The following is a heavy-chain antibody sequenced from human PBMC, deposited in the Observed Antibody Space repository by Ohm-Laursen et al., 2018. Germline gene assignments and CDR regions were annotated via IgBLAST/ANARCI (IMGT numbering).Heavy chain of an antibody. CDR3: ARDAYGMDV. J-gene: IGHJ6*02. CDR1: GGYFSGYY. CDR2: INHSGST. Sequence: TLSLTCVVYGGYFSGYYWSWIRQPPGKGLEWIGEINHSGSTNYNPSLKSRVTISVDTSKNQFSLKLSSVTAADTAVYYCARDAYGMDVWGQGTTVTVSS. V-gene: IGHV4-34*01.